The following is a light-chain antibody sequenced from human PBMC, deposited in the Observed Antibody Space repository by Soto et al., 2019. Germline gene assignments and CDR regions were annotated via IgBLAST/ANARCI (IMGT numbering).Light chain of an antibody. Sequence: QSVLTQPPSASGTPGQRVTISCSGSSSNIGANPVNWYQQLPGTAPKLLIYNTDQRPSGVPDRFSASNSGTSASLAISGLRAEDESDYYFEAWIVSLHGALFGGVTKLTVL. CDR1: SSNIGANP. J-gene: IGLJ2*01. V-gene: IGLV1-44*01. CDR2: NTD. CDR3: EAWIVSLHGAL.